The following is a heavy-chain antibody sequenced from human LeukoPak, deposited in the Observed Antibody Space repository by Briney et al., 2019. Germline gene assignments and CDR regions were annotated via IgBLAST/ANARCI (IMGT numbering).Heavy chain of an antibody. CDR1: GGSISSSSYY. CDR2: IYYSGST. V-gene: IGHV4-39*07. D-gene: IGHD2-2*01. CDR3: ARDPRWRGYCSSTSCYAGFDY. Sequence: SETLSLTCTVSGGSISSSSYYWGWIRQPPGKGLEWIGSIYYSGSTYYNPSLKSRVTISVDTSKNQFSLKLSSVTAADTAVYYCARDPRWRGYCSSTSCYAGFDYWGQGTLVTVSS. J-gene: IGHJ4*02.